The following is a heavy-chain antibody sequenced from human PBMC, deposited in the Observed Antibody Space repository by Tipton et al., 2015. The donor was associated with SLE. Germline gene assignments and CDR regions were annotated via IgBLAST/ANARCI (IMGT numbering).Heavy chain of an antibody. Sequence: GLVKPSETLSLTCAVYGGSFKNYYWTWIRQPPGKGLEWIGEVNYGGSANYISSLESRVTISIDTSKNQFSLRLNSVTAADTAFYYCTGRGGSRRPFLRLRNTPFDYWGQGMLVTVSS. J-gene: IGHJ4*02. CDR3: TGRGGSRRPFLRLRNTPFDY. CDR1: GGSFKNYY. V-gene: IGHV4-34*01. D-gene: IGHD3-3*02. CDR2: VNYGGSA.